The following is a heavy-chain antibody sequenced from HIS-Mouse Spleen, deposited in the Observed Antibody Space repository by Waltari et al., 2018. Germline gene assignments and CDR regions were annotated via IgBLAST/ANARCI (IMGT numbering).Heavy chain of an antibody. CDR3: AKELEWELRYYYGMDV. CDR2: IWYDGSNK. D-gene: IGHD1-26*01. Sequence: QVQLVESGGGVVQPGRSLRLSCAASGFTFSSYGMHWVRQAPGKGLEWVAVIWYDGSNKYYADSVKGRFTISRDNSKNTLYLQMNSLRAEDTAVYYCAKELEWELRYYYGMDVWGQGTTVTVSS. J-gene: IGHJ6*02. CDR1: GFTFSSYG. V-gene: IGHV3-33*06.